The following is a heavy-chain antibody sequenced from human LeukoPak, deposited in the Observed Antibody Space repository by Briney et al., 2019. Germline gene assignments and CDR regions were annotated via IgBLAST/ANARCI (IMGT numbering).Heavy chain of an antibody. Sequence: SETLSLICAVYGGSFSGYYWSWIRQPPGKGLEWIGEINHSGSTNYNPSLKSRVTISVDTSKNQFSLKLSSVTAADTAVDYCARGEAARLTDYWGQGTLVTVSS. CDR2: INHSGST. V-gene: IGHV4-34*01. J-gene: IGHJ4*02. D-gene: IGHD6-6*01. CDR3: ARGEAARLTDY. CDR1: GGSFSGYY.